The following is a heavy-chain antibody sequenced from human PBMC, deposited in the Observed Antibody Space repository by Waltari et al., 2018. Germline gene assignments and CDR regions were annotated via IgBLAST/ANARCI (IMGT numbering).Heavy chain of an antibody. D-gene: IGHD1-7*01. J-gene: IGHJ6*03. CDR3: ARDPGNWNYGYYYYYYMDV. CDR1: GYTFTGYY. V-gene: IGHV1-2*06. CDR2: INPNSGGT. Sequence: QVQLVQSGAEVKKPGASVKVSCKASGYTFTGYYMHWVRQAPGPGLEWMGRINPNSGGTNYAQKFQGRVTMTRDTSISTAYMELSRLRSDDTAVYYCARDPGNWNYGYYYYYYMDVWGKGTTVTVSS.